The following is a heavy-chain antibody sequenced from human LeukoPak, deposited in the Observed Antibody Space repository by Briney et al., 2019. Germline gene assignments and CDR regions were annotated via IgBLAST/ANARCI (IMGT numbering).Heavy chain of an antibody. Sequence: GGSLRLSCAASGFTVSSNYMSWVRQAPGKGPERVSVIYSGGNTYYADSVKGRFTLSRDNFKNTLYLQMNSLRVEDTAVYYCARGGYNYAYSDWGQGTLVTVSS. D-gene: IGHD5-18*01. CDR3: ARGGYNYAYSD. J-gene: IGHJ4*02. V-gene: IGHV3-66*01. CDR2: IYSGGNT. CDR1: GFTVSSNY.